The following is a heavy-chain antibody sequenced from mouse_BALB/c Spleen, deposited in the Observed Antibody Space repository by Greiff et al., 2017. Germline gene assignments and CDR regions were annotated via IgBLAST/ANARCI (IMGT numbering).Heavy chain of an antibody. D-gene: IGHD2-14*01. CDR2: INPSSGYT. CDR3: ARFYRYDGDAMDY. CDR1: GYTFTSYT. V-gene: IGHV1-4*01. Sequence: VHLVESGAELARPGASVKMSCKASGYTFTSYTMHWVKQRPGQGLEWIGYINPSSGYTNYNQKFKDKATLTADKSSSTAYMQLSSLTSEDSAVYYCARFYRYDGDAMDYWGQGTSVTVSS. J-gene: IGHJ4*01.